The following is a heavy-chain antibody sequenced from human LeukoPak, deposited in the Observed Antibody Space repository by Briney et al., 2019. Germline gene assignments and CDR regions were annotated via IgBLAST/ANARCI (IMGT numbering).Heavy chain of an antibody. CDR1: GFTFSSYG. J-gene: IGHJ4*02. CDR3: ARDRARGFSGSYHLDY. CDR2: IRYDGSNK. V-gene: IGHV3-30*02. Sequence: GGSLRLSCAASGFTFSSYGMHWVRQAPGKGLEWVAFIRYDGSNKYYADSVKGRFTISRDNAKNSLYLQMNSLRAEDTAVYYCARDRARGFSGSYHLDYWGQGTLVTVSS. D-gene: IGHD1-26*01.